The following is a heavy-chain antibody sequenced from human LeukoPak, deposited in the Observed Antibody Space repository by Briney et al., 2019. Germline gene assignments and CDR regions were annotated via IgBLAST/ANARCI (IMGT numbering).Heavy chain of an antibody. CDR2: ISMSGTTI. J-gene: IGHJ4*02. CDR3: ARDQVSSSGYLDYFDY. D-gene: IGHD3-22*01. CDR1: GFTFSSYE. V-gene: IGHV3-48*03. Sequence: GGSLRLSCATSGFTFSSYEMNWVRQAPGKGLEWISYISMSGTTIYYADSVKGRFTMSRDNAKNSLYLQMNSLRAEDTAVYFCARDQVSSSGYLDYFDYWGQGTLVTVSS.